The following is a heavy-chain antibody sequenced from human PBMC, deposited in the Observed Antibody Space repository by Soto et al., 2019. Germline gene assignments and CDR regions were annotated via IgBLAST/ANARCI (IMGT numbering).Heavy chain of an antibody. J-gene: IGHJ4*02. D-gene: IGHD1-26*01. CDR3: ARDTGGSYDY. V-gene: IGHV3-72*01. CDR2: TRNKASSYTT. Sequence: EVQLVESGGGLVQPGGSLRLSCAASGFTFSDYYMDWVRQVPGKGLEWVGRTRNKASSYTTEYVPSVRGRFSISRDASKDSMYLQMNSLKTEDTAVYYCARDTGGSYDYWGQGVLVTVSS. CDR1: GFTFSDYY.